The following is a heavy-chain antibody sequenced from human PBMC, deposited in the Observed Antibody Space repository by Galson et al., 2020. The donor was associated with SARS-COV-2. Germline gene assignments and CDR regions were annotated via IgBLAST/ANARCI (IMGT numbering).Heavy chain of an antibody. D-gene: IGHD3-3*01. CDR2: ILYDGSNK. J-gene: IGHJ3*02. CDR1: GFTFSYYG. V-gene: IGHV3-30*18. CDR3: AKVKWSGYYPHDAFGM. Sequence: GGSLRLSCVASGFTFSYYGMHWVRQAPGKGLEWVAVILYDGSNKYYAESVKGRFTISRDNSKNTLDLQMNSLRAEDTAVYYCAKVKWSGYYPHDAFGMWGQGTMVTVSS.